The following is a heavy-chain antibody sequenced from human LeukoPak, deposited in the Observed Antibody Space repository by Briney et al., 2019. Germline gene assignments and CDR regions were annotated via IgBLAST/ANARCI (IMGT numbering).Heavy chain of an antibody. J-gene: IGHJ5*02. CDR3: ARGRRNYYDSSGYYWES. Sequence: PSETLSLTCAVYGGSFSGYYWSWIRQPPGKGLEWIGEINHSGSTNYNPSLKSRVTISVDTSKNQFSLKLSSVTAADTAVYYCARGRRNYYDSSGYYWESWGQGTLVTVSS. D-gene: IGHD3-22*01. CDR2: INHSGST. V-gene: IGHV4-34*01. CDR1: GGSFSGYY.